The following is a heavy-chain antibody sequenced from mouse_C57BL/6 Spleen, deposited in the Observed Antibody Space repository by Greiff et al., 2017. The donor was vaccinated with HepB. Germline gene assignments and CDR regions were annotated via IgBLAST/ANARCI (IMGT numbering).Heavy chain of an antibody. CDR2: IDPNSGGT. J-gene: IGHJ2*01. Sequence: QVQLQQPGAELVKPGASVKLSCKASGYTFTSYWMHWVKQRPGRGLEWIGRIDPNSGGTKYNEKFKSKATLNVDKPSSTAYMQLSSLTSEDSAVYYCARSHFYGISYVGLYYFDYWGHGTTLTVSS. CDR1: GYTFTSYW. V-gene: IGHV1-72*01. D-gene: IGHD1-1*01. CDR3: ARSHFYGISYVGLYYFDY.